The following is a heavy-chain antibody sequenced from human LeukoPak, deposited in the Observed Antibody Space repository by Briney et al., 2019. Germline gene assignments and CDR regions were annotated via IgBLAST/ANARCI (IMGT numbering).Heavy chain of an antibody. V-gene: IGHV4-59*12. Sequence: SETLSLTCTVSGGSISSYYWIWIRQPPGKGLEWIGYINYSGSTNYNPSLKSRVTISVDTSKNQFSLKLSSVTAADTAVYYCAREGKTPRGAFDFWGQGTVVTVSS. CDR2: INYSGST. J-gene: IGHJ3*01. CDR3: AREGKTPRGAFDF. CDR1: GGSISSYY. D-gene: IGHD2-15*01.